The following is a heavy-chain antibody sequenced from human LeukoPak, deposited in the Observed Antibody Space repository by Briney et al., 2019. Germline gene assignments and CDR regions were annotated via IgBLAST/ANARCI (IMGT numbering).Heavy chain of an antibody. D-gene: IGHD3-22*01. J-gene: IGHJ4*02. CDR3: TRLLYYYDSEIYQRYFDY. V-gene: IGHV3-53*01. Sequence: GGSLRLSCAASGLTVSSNYLNWVRQAPGKGLEWVSIICSGGNTHYADSVTGRFTISRDNSQNTLYLQMNSLRPEDTAVYYCTRLLYYYDSEIYQRYFDYWGQGTLVTVSS. CDR2: ICSGGNT. CDR1: GLTVSSNY.